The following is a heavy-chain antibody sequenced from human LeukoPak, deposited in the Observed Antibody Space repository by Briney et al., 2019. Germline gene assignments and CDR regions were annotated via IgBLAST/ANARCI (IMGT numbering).Heavy chain of an antibody. CDR3: AREGSAEFFDY. CDR1: GFPFSAYG. Sequence: GGSLRLSCAASGFPFSAYGMSWVRQAPGKGLEWVANIKQDGSEKYYVDSVKGRFTISRDNAKNSLYLQMNSLRAEDTAVYYCAREGSAEFFDYWGQGTLVTVSS. J-gene: IGHJ4*02. V-gene: IGHV3-7*01. CDR2: IKQDGSEK. D-gene: IGHD2-2*01.